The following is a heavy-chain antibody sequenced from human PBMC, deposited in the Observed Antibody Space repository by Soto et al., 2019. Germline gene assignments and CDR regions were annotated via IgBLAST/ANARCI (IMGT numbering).Heavy chain of an antibody. CDR2: ISGSGGNT. Sequence: PGGSLRLSCAASGFTFSSYSMNWVRQAPGKGLEWVSTISGSGGNTYYADSVKGRFTISRDNSKNTLYLQMNSLRAEDTAVYYCAKDQGSSWYEIDYWGQGTLVTVSS. V-gene: IGHV3-23*01. D-gene: IGHD6-13*01. CDR3: AKDQGSSWYEIDY. CDR1: GFTFSSYS. J-gene: IGHJ4*02.